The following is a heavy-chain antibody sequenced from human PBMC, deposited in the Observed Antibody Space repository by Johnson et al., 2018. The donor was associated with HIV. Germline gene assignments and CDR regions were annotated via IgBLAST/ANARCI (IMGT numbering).Heavy chain of an antibody. CDR1: GFTFSSYA. CDR2: ISGSGGST. CDR3: AKDRGSYYFYAFDI. D-gene: IGHD1-26*01. Sequence: EVQLVESGGGVVQPGRSLRLSCAASGFTFSSYAMHWVRQAPGQGLAWVSAISGSGGSTYYADSVKGRFTISRDNSKNTLYLQMNSLRAEDTAVYYCAKDRGSYYFYAFDIWGQGTMVTVSS. J-gene: IGHJ3*02. V-gene: IGHV3-23*04.